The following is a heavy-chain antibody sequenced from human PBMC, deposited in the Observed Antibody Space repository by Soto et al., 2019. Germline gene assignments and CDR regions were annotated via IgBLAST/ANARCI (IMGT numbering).Heavy chain of an antibody. V-gene: IGHV3-30-3*01. CDR3: AREVLWSRYFDY. Sequence: ESGGGVVPPGRSLRLSCTASGFIFSNYVMYWVRQAPGKGLEWVAFMSYDGTTKSYADSVKGRFTISRDNSQNTLYLQMNSLRPEDTGVYYCAREVLWSRYFDYWGQGSLVTVSS. D-gene: IGHD3-10*01. CDR1: GFIFSNYV. CDR2: MSYDGTTK. J-gene: IGHJ4*02.